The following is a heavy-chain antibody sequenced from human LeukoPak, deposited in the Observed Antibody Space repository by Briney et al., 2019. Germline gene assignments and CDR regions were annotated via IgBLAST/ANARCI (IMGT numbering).Heavy chain of an antibody. D-gene: IGHD4-23*01. V-gene: IGHV4-59*01. J-gene: IGHJ2*01. Sequence: SETLSLTCTVSGGSISSYYWSWIRQPPGKGLEWIGYIYYSGSTSYNPSLKSRVTISVDTSKNQFSLKLSSVTAADTAVYYCARGYGGNSWYFDLWGRGTLVTVSS. CDR3: ARGYGGNSWYFDL. CDR2: IYYSGST. CDR1: GGSISSYY.